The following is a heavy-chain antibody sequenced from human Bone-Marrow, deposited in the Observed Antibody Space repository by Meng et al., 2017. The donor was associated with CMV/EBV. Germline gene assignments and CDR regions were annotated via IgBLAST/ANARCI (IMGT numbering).Heavy chain of an antibody. D-gene: IGHD6-6*01. CDR3: ASSLGHPLAARPFYFDF. CDR2: IFYNGSA. J-gene: IGHJ4*02. Sequence: SETLSLTCTVSGGSITTNYYTWIRQPPGKGLEWIGYIFYNGSANYNPSLKSRVTISVHTSKNQFSLRLSSVTAADTAVYFCASSLGHPLAARPFYFDFWDQGTLVTVSS. V-gene: IGHV4-59*01. CDR1: GGSITTNY.